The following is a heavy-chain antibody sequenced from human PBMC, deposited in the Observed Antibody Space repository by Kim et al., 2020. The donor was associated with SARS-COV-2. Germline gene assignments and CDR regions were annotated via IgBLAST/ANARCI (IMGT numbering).Heavy chain of an antibody. D-gene: IGHD4-4*01. J-gene: IGHJ4*02. CDR3: ARDPRYSNYFDY. Sequence: NYHPSLKSRVTISVDMSKNQFSLKLSSVTAADTAVYYCARDPRYSNYFDYWGQGTLVTVSS. V-gene: IGHV4-59*01.